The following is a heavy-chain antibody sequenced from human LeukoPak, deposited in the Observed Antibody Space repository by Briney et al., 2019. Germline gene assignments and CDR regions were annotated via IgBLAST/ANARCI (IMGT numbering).Heavy chain of an antibody. CDR3: AKVDCSSTSCHFDY. CDR2: ISGSGGST. V-gene: IGHV3-23*01. Sequence: AGGSLRLSCAASGFTFSSYAMSWVRQAPGKGLEWVSAISGSGGSTYYADSVKGRFTISRDNSKNTLYLQMNSLRAEDTAVYYCAKVDCSSTSCHFDYWGQGTLVTVSS. J-gene: IGHJ4*02. CDR1: GFTFSSYA. D-gene: IGHD2-2*01.